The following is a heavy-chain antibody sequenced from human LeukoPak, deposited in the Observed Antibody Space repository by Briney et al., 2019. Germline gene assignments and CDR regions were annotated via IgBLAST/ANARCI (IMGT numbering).Heavy chain of an antibody. CDR2: IYYSGST. CDR1: GCFISSYC. D-gene: IGHD2/OR15-2a*01. Sequence: SETLFLTCTASGCFISSYCWCWIRPPPGKGLGWVGYIYYSGSTNYNPSLKRRVTISVDTSKNQFSLKLSSVTAADTAVYYCARTKVYADAFDIWANGQRSPTLQ. J-gene: IGHJ3*02. V-gene: IGHV4-59*01. CDR3: ARTKVYADAFDI.